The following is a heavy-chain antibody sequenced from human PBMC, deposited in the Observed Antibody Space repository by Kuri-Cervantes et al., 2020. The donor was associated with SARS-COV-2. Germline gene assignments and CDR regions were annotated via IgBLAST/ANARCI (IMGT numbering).Heavy chain of an antibody. CDR1: GFTVSSNY. V-gene: IGHV3-53*05. J-gene: IGHJ4*02. D-gene: IGHD1-26*01. Sequence: ETLSLTCAASGFTVSSNYMSWVRQAPGKGLEWVSVIYSGGSTYYADSVKGRFTISRENAKNSLYLQMNSLRAEDTAVYYCARATGGSYSLFDYWGQGTLVTGYS. CDR3: ARATGGSYSLFDY. CDR2: IYSGGST.